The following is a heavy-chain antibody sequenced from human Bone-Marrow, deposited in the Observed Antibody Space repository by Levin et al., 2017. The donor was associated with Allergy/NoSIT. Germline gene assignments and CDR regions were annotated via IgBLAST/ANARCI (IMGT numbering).Heavy chain of an antibody. D-gene: IGHD3-16*01. CDR3: ARGSKGGDDYDDFFDF. V-gene: IGHV3-48*02. Sequence: GGSLRLSCSASGFNFNIYSMNWVRQAPGKGLEWFSYISSGSRAIYYADSMKGRFTISRDNAKNSLYLQMNSLRDEDTAVYYCARGSKGGDDYDDFFDFWGQGTLVSVSS. J-gene: IGHJ4*02. CDR1: GFNFNIYS. CDR2: ISSGSRAI.